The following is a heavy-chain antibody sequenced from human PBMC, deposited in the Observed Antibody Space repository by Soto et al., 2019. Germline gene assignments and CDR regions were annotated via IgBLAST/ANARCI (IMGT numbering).Heavy chain of an antibody. CDR3: ARARFSHWSQDYYGLDV. Sequence: PSETLSLTCGLSGSLPVGSLSTYFWTWIRQPPGKGLEWIGEINHSGSPNYSPSLRGRVTISLDTSKKQFSLNLSSVTAADTAVYFCARARFSHWSQDYYGLDVWGQGTTVTVSS. CDR2: INHSGSP. D-gene: IGHD3-3*01. CDR1: GSLPVGSLSTYF. V-gene: IGHV4-34*01. J-gene: IGHJ6*02.